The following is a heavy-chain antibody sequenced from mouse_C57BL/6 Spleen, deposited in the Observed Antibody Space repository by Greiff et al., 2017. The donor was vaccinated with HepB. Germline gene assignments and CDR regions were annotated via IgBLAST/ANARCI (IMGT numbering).Heavy chain of an antibody. CDR2: IYPRDGST. CDR3: ARNYYGSKAWFAY. D-gene: IGHD1-1*01. Sequence: VQGVESGPELVKPGASVKLSCKASGYTFTSYDINWVKQRPGQGLEWIGWIYPRDGSTKYNEKFKGKATLTVDTSSSTAYMELHSLTSEDSAVYFCARNYYGSKAWFAYWGQGTLVTVSA. CDR1: GYTFTSYD. J-gene: IGHJ3*01. V-gene: IGHV1-85*01.